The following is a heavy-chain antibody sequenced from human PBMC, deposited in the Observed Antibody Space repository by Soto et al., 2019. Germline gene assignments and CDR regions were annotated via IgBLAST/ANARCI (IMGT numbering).Heavy chain of an antibody. CDR3: ARGRQGNGGGCYGMDV. D-gene: IGHD1-1*01. Sequence: EVQLVESGGGLVQPGGSLRLSCAASGFTFSSYWMSWVRQAPGKGLEWVANIKEDGREKYYVDSVKGRFTISRDNAKNSLYLQMNSLRAEDTAVYYCARGRQGNGGGCYGMDVWGQGTTVTVSS. CDR2: IKEDGREK. J-gene: IGHJ6*02. CDR1: GFTFSSYW. V-gene: IGHV3-7*04.